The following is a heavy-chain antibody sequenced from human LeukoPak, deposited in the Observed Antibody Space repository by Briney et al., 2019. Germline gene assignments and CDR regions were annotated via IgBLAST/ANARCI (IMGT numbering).Heavy chain of an antibody. Sequence: PSETLSITCAVYGGSFSGYYWSWIRQPPGKGLEWIGEINHSGSTNYNPSLKSRVTISVDTSKNQFSLKLSSVTAADTAVYYCARGYSYADYWGQGTLVTVSS. CDR1: GGSFSGYY. CDR2: INHSGST. D-gene: IGHD5-18*01. J-gene: IGHJ4*02. V-gene: IGHV4-34*01. CDR3: ARGYSYADY.